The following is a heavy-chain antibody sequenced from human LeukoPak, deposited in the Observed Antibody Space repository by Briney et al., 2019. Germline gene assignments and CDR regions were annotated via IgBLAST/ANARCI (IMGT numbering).Heavy chain of an antibody. CDR3: ARDLNWETY. CDR2: ISSSGSTI. CDR1: GFTFSSYE. J-gene: IGHJ4*02. D-gene: IGHD7-27*01. Sequence: GGSLRLSCAASGFTFSSYEMNWVRQAPGKGLEWVSYISSSGSTIYYADSVKGRFTISRDNAKSSLYLQMNSLRAEDTAVYYCARDLNWETYWGQGTLVSVSS. V-gene: IGHV3-48*03.